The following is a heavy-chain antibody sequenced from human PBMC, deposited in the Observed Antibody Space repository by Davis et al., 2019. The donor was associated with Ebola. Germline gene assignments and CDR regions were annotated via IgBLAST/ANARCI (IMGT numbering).Heavy chain of an antibody. CDR1: GFPCSKYG. CDR2: ISYDGKYD. Sequence: GESLKISCSASGFPCSKYGMHWVRQAPGKGLEWVALISYDGKYDFYADSVKGRFTISRDNSKKTLYLQMNGLRAEDTAVYYCAKGFRPFDNHSMDVWGRGTTATISS. D-gene: IGHD1-1*01. V-gene: IGHV3-30*18. CDR3: AKGFRPFDNHSMDV. J-gene: IGHJ6*03.